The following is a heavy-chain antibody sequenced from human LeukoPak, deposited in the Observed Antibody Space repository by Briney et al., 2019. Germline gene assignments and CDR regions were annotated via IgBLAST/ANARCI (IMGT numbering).Heavy chain of an antibody. V-gene: IGHV1-18*01. J-gene: IGHJ4*02. D-gene: IGHD3-22*01. Sequence: GASVKVSCKASGYTFTSYGISWVQQAPGQGLEWMEWISAYNGNTNYAQKLQGRVTMTTDTSTSTAYMELRSLRSDDTAVYYCARAAHDSSGYYQNYFDYWGQGTLVTVSS. CDR2: ISAYNGNT. CDR1: GYTFTSYG. CDR3: ARAAHDSSGYYQNYFDY.